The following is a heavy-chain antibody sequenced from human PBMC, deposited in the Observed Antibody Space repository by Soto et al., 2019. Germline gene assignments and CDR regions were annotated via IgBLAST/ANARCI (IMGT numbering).Heavy chain of an antibody. CDR3: AKDAAVDYYDSSGYYDHFDY. D-gene: IGHD3-22*01. Sequence: GGSLRLSCAASGFTFSSYAMHWVRQAPGKVLEWVSAISGSGGSTYYADSVKGRFTISRDNSKNTLYLQMNSLRAEDTAVYYCAKDAAVDYYDSSGYYDHFDYWGQGTLATVSS. V-gene: IGHV3-23*01. J-gene: IGHJ4*02. CDR2: ISGSGGST. CDR1: GFTFSSYA.